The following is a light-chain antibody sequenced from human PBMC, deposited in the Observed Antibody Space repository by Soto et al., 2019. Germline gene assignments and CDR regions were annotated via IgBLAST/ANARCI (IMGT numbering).Light chain of an antibody. Sequence: DIQLTQSPSSLSASVGDRVTITCQASQDISNHLNWYQQKPGKAPKLLIYKASTLKSGVPSRFSGSGSGTEFTLTISSLQPDDFATYYCQQYNNYWTFGQGTKVDIK. J-gene: IGKJ1*01. CDR2: KAS. CDR1: QDISNH. V-gene: IGKV1-5*03. CDR3: QQYNNYWT.